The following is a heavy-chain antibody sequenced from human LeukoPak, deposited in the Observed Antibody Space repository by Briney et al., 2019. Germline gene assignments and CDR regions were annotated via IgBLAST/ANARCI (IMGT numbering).Heavy chain of an antibody. V-gene: IGHV4-59*01. CDR2: IYYSGST. J-gene: IGHJ6*03. CDR3: AGGNYYYYYYMDV. D-gene: IGHD1-26*01. Sequence: SETLSLTCTVSGGSISSYYWSWIRQPPGKGLEWIGYIYYSGSTNYNPSLKSRVTISVDTSKNQFSLKLSSVTAADTAVYYCAGGNYYYYYYMDVWGKGTTVTVSS. CDR1: GGSISSYY.